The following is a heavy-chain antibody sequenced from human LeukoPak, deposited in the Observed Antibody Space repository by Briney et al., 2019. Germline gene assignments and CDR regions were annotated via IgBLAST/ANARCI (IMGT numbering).Heavy chain of an antibody. CDR3: ATHLPSSSWYPVDAFDI. Sequence: ASVKVSCKVSGYTLTELSMHWVRQAPGKGLEWMGGFDPEDGETIYAQKFQGRVTMTEDTSTDTAYMELSSLRSEDTAVYYCATHLPSSSWYPVDAFDIWGQGTMVTVSS. V-gene: IGHV1-24*01. D-gene: IGHD6-13*01. CDR2: FDPEDGET. CDR1: GYTLTELS. J-gene: IGHJ3*02.